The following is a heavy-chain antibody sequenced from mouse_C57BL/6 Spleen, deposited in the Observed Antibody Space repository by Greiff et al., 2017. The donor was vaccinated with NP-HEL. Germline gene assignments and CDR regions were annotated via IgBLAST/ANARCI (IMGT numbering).Heavy chain of an antibody. J-gene: IGHJ2*01. CDR3: ARIKKIVATYFDY. D-gene: IGHD1-1*01. CDR2: TNPTNGRT. V-gene: IGHV1S81*02. CDR1: GYTFTSYW. Sequence: QVQLQQSGAELVKAGASVKMSCKASGYTFTSYWMHWVKQRLGQGLEWFAETNPTNGRTYDNEKFKSKATLTVDKSSSNAYVLLSGPTFEDSAVYYCARIKKIVATYFDYASLGTPLPVS.